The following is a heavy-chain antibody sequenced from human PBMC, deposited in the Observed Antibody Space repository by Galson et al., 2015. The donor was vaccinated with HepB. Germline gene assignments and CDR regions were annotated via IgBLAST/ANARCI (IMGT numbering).Heavy chain of an antibody. J-gene: IGHJ4*02. CDR2: ISSASSGI. D-gene: IGHD6-13*01. V-gene: IGHV3-48*01. CDR3: TKGPSSQFDS. CDR1: GFTFSSYS. Sequence: SLRLSCAASGFTFSSYSMSWVRQAPGKGLEWVSSISSASSGIYYADSVKGRFTISRDNARNSLYLQTNSQRAEDTAVYYCTKGPSSQFDSWGQGTLVTVSS.